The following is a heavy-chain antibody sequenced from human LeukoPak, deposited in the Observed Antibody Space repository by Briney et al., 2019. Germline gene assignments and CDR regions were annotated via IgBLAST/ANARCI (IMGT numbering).Heavy chain of an antibody. CDR3: ARRGHGYGSPFDY. V-gene: IGHV3-66*04. J-gene: IGHJ4*02. D-gene: IGHD5-18*01. CDR2: IYTGGNT. Sequence: GGSLRLSCAASGFTVSSNYMNWVRQDPGEGLEWVSMIYTGGNTFYTDSVKGRFTISRDNSKNTLDLQMNSLRAEGTAVYYCARRGHGYGSPFDYWGQGTLVTVSS. CDR1: GFTVSSNY.